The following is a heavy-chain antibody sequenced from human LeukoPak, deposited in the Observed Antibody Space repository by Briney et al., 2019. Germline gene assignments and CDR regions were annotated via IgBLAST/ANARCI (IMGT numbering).Heavy chain of an antibody. V-gene: IGHV3-23*01. CDR2: ISRSGGST. CDR1: GFTFSYYA. D-gene: IGHD3-10*01. J-gene: IGHJ4*02. Sequence: PGGSLRLSCAASGFTFSYYAMTWVRLAPGKGLEWVSGISRSGGSTWYADSVKGRFTISRDNSKNTLYLQMNSLRAEDTAIYYCATWTSGSFDYWGQGTLVTVSS. CDR3: ATWTSGSFDY.